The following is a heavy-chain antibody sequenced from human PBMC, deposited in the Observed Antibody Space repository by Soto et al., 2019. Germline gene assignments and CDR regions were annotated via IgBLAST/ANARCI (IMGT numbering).Heavy chain of an antibody. J-gene: IGHJ6*02. D-gene: IGHD3-3*01. V-gene: IGHV3-73*02. CDR1: GFTFSGSD. CDR2: IRSSPNKYAT. Sequence: VQLVESGGGLVQPGGSLNLSCAAFGFTFSGSDIHWVRQASGKGLEWVGRIRSSPNKYATVYAASVRGRFTFSRDDSKNTAYLQLNSLKTEDSSVYYCARNFSWSYGLDVWRQGTTVSFSS. CDR3: ARNFSWSYGLDV.